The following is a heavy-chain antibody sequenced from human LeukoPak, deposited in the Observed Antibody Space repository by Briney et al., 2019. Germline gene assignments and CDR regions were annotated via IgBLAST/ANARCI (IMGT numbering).Heavy chain of an antibody. CDR3: ARGEVVVAATPSHYYYGMDV. V-gene: IGHV3-64*01. CDR1: GFTFSSYA. J-gene: IGHJ6*02. Sequence: PGGSLRLSCAASGFTFSSYAMHWVRQAPGKGLEYVSAISSNGGSTYYANSVKGRFTISRDNSKNTLYLQMGSLRAEDMAVYYCARGEVVVAATPSHYYYGMDVWGQGTTVTVSS. CDR2: ISSNGGST. D-gene: IGHD2-15*01.